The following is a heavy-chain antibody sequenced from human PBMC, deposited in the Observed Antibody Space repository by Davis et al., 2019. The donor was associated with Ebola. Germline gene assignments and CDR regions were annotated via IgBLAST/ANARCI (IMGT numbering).Heavy chain of an antibody. J-gene: IGHJ3*02. CDR1: RYRFTSYY. V-gene: IGHV1-46*01. Sequence: ASVKVSCKASRYRFTSYYMHWVRQAPGQGLEWMGIINPITGGTSYAQNFQVRVNMTRDTSTSTVYMELSGLRSEYTAVYYCAREGGRYYDSSGYVFDIWGQGTMVKVSS. D-gene: IGHD3-22*01. CDR3: AREGGRYYDSSGYVFDI. CDR2: INPITGGT.